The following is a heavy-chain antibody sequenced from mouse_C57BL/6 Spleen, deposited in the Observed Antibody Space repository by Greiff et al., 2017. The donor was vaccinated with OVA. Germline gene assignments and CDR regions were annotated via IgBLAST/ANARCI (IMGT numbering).Heavy chain of an antibody. J-gene: IGHJ2*01. Sequence: DVKLVESGGGLVKPGGSLKLSCAASGFTFSDYGMHWVRQAPEKGLEWVASISSGSSTIYYTDTVKGRFTISRDNAKNTLFLQMTSLRSEDTAMYYCARRCYGNYFDYWGQGTTLTVSS. CDR1: GFTFSDYG. CDR3: ARRCYGNYFDY. D-gene: IGHD2-1*01. V-gene: IGHV5-17*01. CDR2: ISSGSSTI.